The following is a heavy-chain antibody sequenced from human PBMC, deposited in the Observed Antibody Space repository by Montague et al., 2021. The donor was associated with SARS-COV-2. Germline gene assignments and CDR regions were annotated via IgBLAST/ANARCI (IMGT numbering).Heavy chain of an antibody. CDR3: ARHRRYGVVTYYPDF. J-gene: IGHJ4*02. V-gene: IGHV4-39*01. Sequence: SETLSLTCSVSGGSFDSDNFFWGWIRQPPGKRLEWIGVISNGGRTFGNPSLKSRVTISVHTSRNQLSLNVKSVTAADTAVYYCARHRRYGVVTYYPDFWGQGILVTVSS. CDR2: ISNGGRT. D-gene: IGHD2-8*01. CDR1: GGSFDSDNFF.